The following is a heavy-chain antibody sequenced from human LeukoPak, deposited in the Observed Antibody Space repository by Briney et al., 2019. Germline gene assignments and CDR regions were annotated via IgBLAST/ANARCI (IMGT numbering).Heavy chain of an antibody. D-gene: IGHD1-26*01. Sequence: PSDTLSLTCTVSGGSIGSYYWSWIRQPAGKGLEWIGRSYTTGSTNYNPSLKSRVTMSLDTSKSQLSLNLSSVTAADTAVYYCARSGGSGFQLDSWGQGTLVTVSS. CDR1: GGSIGSYY. CDR3: ARSGGSGFQLDS. J-gene: IGHJ4*02. V-gene: IGHV4-4*07. CDR2: SYTTGST.